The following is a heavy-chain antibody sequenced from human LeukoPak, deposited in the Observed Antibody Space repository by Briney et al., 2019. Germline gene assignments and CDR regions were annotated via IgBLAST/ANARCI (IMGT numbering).Heavy chain of an antibody. CDR2: IIPIFGTA. CDR3: ASQPRGNIVVVVPAVYFDY. J-gene: IGHJ4*02. V-gene: IGHV1-69*13. D-gene: IGHD2-2*01. Sequence: ASVKVSCKASGGTFSSYAISWVRQAPGQGLEWMGGIIPIFGTANYAQKFQGRVTITADESTSTAYMELSSLRSEDTAVYYCASQPRGNIVVVVPAVYFDYWGQGTLVTVSS. CDR1: GGTFSSYA.